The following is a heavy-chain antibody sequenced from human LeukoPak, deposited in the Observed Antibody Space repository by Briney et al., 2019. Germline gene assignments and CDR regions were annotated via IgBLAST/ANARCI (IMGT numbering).Heavy chain of an antibody. CDR2: IYYGGSP. J-gene: IGHJ5*02. D-gene: IGHD2-2*01. V-gene: IGHV4-39*07. CDR3: ARGARWVVPAANPPGGWFDP. Sequence: SGTLSLSCTVSGGSLSISSSYWGWIRQPPGDRLECLRSIYYGGSPSYNPSLKSGFPISVDTSKNRFFLKLTSVNAAATAVDSCARGARWVVPAANPPGGWFDPWGQGTLVTV. CDR1: GGSLSISSSY.